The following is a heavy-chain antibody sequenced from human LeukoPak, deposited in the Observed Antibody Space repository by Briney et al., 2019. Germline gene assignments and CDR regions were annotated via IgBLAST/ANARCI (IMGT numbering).Heavy chain of an antibody. V-gene: IGHV4-30-4*01. J-gene: IGHJ4*02. CDR1: GGSISSGDYY. CDR2: IYYSGST. Sequence: SEILSLTCTVSGGSISSGDYYGSWIRQSPGKGLEWIGYIYYSGSTYYNPSLKSRVTISVDTSKNQFSLKLSSVTAADTAVYYCARKPSGYDYFDYWGQGTLVTVSS. D-gene: IGHD5-12*01. CDR3: ARKPSGYDYFDY.